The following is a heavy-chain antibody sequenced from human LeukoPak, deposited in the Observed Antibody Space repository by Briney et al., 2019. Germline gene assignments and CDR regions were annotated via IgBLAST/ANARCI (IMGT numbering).Heavy chain of an antibody. D-gene: IGHD3-22*01. CDR1: GFTFSSYV. J-gene: IGHJ4*02. Sequence: PGRSLRLSCVVSGFTFSSYVMHWVRQAPGKGLEWVAIISYDGSNEYYGDSVKGRFTISRDNSKNTLYLQMNSLRAGDTAVYYCARGLDYDSFSDYWGQGTLVTVSS. CDR2: ISYDGSNE. V-gene: IGHV3-30*04. CDR3: ARGLDYDSFSDY.